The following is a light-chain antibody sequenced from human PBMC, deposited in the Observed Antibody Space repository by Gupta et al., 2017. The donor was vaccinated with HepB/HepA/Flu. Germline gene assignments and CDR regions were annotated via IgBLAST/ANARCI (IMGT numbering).Light chain of an antibody. CDR1: QSISDW. Sequence: DIQMTQLPSTLSASVGDRVTITCRASQSISDWLAWYQQKPGKAPNLLIYRASTLESGVPSRFSGSGSGTEFTLTISSLQPDDFATYYCQEVSSSSWTFGQGTKVEIK. J-gene: IGKJ1*01. CDR3: QEVSSSSWT. CDR2: RAS. V-gene: IGKV1-5*03.